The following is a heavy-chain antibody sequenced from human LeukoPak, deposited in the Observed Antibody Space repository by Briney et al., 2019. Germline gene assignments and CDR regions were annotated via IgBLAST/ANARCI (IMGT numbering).Heavy chain of an antibody. J-gene: IGHJ3*02. CDR1: GFTFSSYE. V-gene: IGHV3-48*03. CDR3: ARGERSHGAFDI. CDR2: ISSSGSTT. Sequence: GGSLRLSCAASGFTFSSYEMTWVRQAPGKGLEWVSYISSSGSTTHYADSVKGRFTFSRDNAKNSLYLQMNSLRAEDTAVYYCARGERSHGAFDIWGQGTMVTVSS. D-gene: IGHD3-16*01.